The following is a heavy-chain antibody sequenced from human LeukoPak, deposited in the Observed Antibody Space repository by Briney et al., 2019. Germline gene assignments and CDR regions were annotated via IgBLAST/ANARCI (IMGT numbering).Heavy chain of an antibody. D-gene: IGHD6-13*01. CDR3: ARVTGYRIEDYFDY. Sequence: SETLSLTCTVSGGSISNYWSWIRQPPGKGLEWIGYIYYSGSTNYNPSLKSRVTISVETSKNEFSLQLRSVTAADTAVYYCARVTGYRIEDYFDYWGQGTLVTVSS. CDR2: IYYSGST. J-gene: IGHJ4*02. V-gene: IGHV4-59*01. CDR1: GGSISNY.